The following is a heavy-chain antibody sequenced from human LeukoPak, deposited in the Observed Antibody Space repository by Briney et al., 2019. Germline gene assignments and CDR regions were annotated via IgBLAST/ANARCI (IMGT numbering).Heavy chain of an antibody. CDR2: INHSGST. D-gene: IGHD1-26*01. V-gene: IGHV4-34*01. J-gene: IGHJ4*02. CDR1: GGSFSGYY. CDR3: ARRGSYGIDY. Sequence: SETLSLTCAVYGGSFSGYYWSWIRQPPGKGLEWIGEINHSGSTNYNPSLKSRVTISVDTSKNQFSLKLSSVTAADTAVYYCARRGSYGIDYWGQGTLVTASS.